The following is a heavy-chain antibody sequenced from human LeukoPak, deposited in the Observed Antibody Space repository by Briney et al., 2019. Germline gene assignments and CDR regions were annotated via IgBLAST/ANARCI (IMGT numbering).Heavy chain of an antibody. V-gene: IGHV3-30*18. CDR3: AKGEFGVVTANFDY. J-gene: IGHJ4*02. CDR2: ISYDGSNK. CDR1: GFTFSSYG. Sequence: GGSLRLSCAASGFTFSSYGMHWVRQAPGKGLERVAVISYDGSNKYYADSVKGRFTISRDNSKNTLYLQMNSLRAEDTAVYYCAKGEFGVVTANFDYWGQGTLVTVSS. D-gene: IGHD2-21*02.